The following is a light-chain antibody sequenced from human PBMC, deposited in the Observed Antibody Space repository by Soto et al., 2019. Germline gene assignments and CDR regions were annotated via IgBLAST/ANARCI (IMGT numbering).Light chain of an antibody. Sequence: DIVMTQSPDSLAVSLGERATINCKSSQSVLYSSNNKNYLAWYQQKPGQPPKLLIYWASTRESGVPDRFSGSGSGTDFTLTISSLQAEDVAVYYCQQCYSTRMYTFGQGTKLEIK. CDR1: QSVLYSSNNKNY. J-gene: IGKJ2*01. V-gene: IGKV4-1*01. CDR2: WAS. CDR3: QQCYSTRMYT.